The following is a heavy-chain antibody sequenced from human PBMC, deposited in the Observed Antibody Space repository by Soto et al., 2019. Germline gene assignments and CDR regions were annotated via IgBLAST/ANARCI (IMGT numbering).Heavy chain of an antibody. CDR1: GLNLRGYW. CDR3: VRARARGDD. J-gene: IGHJ4*02. CDR2: INTDGTDT. Sequence: EAQLMESGGRIVRPGGNLRLSCAASGLNLRGYWMHWVRQAPGEGLIWVSRINTDGTDTLYADSVKGRFTISRDNAKDTVYLEMTGLRADDTAIYYFVRARARGDDWGAGTLVTVSS. D-gene: IGHD3-16*01. V-gene: IGHV3-74*03.